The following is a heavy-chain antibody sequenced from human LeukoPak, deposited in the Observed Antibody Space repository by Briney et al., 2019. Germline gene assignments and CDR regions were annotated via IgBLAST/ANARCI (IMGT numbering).Heavy chain of an antibody. Sequence: PGGSLRLSCAASGFTFSNYWMHWVRHVPGEGLVWVSRINTDGSSLNYADSVKGRFNISRDNAKNTLYLHMSSLRAEDSAVYYCARDMGGIVGFYYFYMDVWGKGTTVTVSS. D-gene: IGHD3-16*02. CDR3: ARDMGGIVGFYYFYMDV. CDR2: INTDGSSL. CDR1: GFTFSNYW. V-gene: IGHV3-74*01. J-gene: IGHJ6*03.